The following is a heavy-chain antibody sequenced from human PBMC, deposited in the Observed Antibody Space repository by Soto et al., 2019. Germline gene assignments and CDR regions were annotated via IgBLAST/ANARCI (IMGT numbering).Heavy chain of an antibody. D-gene: IGHD2-2*01. CDR2: IYPGDSDT. V-gene: IGHV5-51*01. CDR3: ARQAQGDIVVVPAATMYRYFDY. CDR1: GYSFTSYW. Sequence: GESLKISCKGSGYSFTSYWIGWVRQMPGIGLEWMGIIYPGDSDTRYSPSFQGQATISADKSISTAYLQWSSLKASDTAMYYCARQAQGDIVVVPAATMYRYFDYWGQGTLVTVSS. J-gene: IGHJ4*02.